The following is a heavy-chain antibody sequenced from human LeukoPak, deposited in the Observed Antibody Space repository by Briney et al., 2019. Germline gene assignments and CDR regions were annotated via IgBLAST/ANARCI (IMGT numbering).Heavy chain of an antibody. CDR3: ARDSGATAYCYYSMDV. CDR2: IIPILGIA. Sequence: SVKVSCKASGGTFSIYAISWVRQAPGQGLEWMGRIIPILGIANYAQKFQGRVTITADKSTSTAYMELSSLRSEDTAVYYCARDSGATAYCYYSMDVWGQGTTVTVSS. V-gene: IGHV1-69*04. CDR1: GGTFSIYA. D-gene: IGHD1-26*01. J-gene: IGHJ6*02.